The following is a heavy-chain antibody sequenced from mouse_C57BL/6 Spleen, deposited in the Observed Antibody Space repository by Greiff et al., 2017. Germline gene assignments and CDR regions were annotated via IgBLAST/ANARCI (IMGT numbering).Heavy chain of an antibody. V-gene: IGHV1-80*01. J-gene: IGHJ2*01. CDR3: ARRGGTAYYFDY. Sequence: QVQLQQSGAELVKPGASVTISCKASCYAFSSYWLTWVTQRPGKGLSWIGHLYPGAGDTNYNGKFKGNATLTADKSSSTAYMQLSSLPSEDSAVYFCARRGGTAYYFDYWGQGTTLTVAS. CDR1: CYAFSSYW. CDR2: LYPGAGDT. D-gene: IGHD1-2*01.